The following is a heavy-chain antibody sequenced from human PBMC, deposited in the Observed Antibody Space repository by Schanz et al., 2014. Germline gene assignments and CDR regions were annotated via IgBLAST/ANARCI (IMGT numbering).Heavy chain of an antibody. CDR1: GFTFRGYA. V-gene: IGHV3-23*04. Sequence: EVQLVESGGGWVQPGGSLRLSCAASGFTFRGYAMSWVRQAPGRGLEWVSIISGSGGNTYYADAVRGRFTISRDNSKTTVYLQMNSLRAEDTAVYYCAKDAENTAMITDYFDYWGQGTLXTVSS. J-gene: IGHJ4*02. CDR3: AKDAENTAMITDYFDY. D-gene: IGHD5-18*01. CDR2: ISGSGGNT.